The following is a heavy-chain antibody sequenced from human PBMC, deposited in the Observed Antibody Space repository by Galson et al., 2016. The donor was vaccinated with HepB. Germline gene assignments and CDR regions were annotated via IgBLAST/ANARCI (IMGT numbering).Heavy chain of an antibody. CDR2: ISGSGDNT. Sequence: SLRLSCAASGFSFRSYGMSWVRQAPGKGLEWVSGISGSGDNTNYAESVKGRFTISRDNSKNTVSLHMNSLSAEDTAVYYCAKWAGGTREFFDHWGQGTLATVPS. CDR1: GFSFRSYG. V-gene: IGHV3-23*01. CDR3: AKWAGGTREFFDH. J-gene: IGHJ4*02. D-gene: IGHD1-1*01.